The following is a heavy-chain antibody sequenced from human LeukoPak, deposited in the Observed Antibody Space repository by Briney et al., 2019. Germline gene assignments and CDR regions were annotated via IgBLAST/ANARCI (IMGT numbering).Heavy chain of an antibody. CDR2: ISSSGSTI. CDR3: ARESRRGLSITYYYGMDV. Sequence: GGSLRLSCEASGFTFSSYEMNWVRQAPGKGLEWVSYISSSGSTIYYADSVKGRFTISRDNAKNSLYLQMNSLRAEDTAVYYCARESRRGLSITYYYGMDVWGKGTTVTVSS. V-gene: IGHV3-48*03. CDR1: GFTFSSYE. D-gene: IGHD2-21*01. J-gene: IGHJ6*04.